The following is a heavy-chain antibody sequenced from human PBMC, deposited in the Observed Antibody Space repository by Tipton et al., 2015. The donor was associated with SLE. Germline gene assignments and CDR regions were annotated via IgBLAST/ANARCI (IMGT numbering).Heavy chain of an antibody. CDR1: GVSINSFY. Sequence: TLSLTCTVSGVSINSFYWSWIRQAPGKGLEWIGSMYFSGNTYYNPFLRSRVTISADTSKNQFSLKLTSVTAADTAVYYCARDPKYWGQGTLVIVSS. CDR2: MYFSGNT. CDR3: ARDPKY. J-gene: IGHJ4*02. V-gene: IGHV4-59*12.